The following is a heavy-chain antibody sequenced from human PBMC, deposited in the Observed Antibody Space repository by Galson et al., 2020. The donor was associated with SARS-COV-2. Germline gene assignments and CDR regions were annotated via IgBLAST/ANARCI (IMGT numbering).Heavy chain of an antibody. Sequence: SQTLSLTCTVSGYSISSGFYWAWIRQPPGEGLEWIGTIYHNGNTYINPSLKSRVTISVDTSKNQFSLKVSSVTAADTAVYYCARRSGFYDGRGYHYYMDVWGQGTTVTVSS. J-gene: IGHJ6*02. CDR1: GYSISSGFY. CDR2: IYHNGNT. V-gene: IGHV4-38-2*02. CDR3: ARRSGFYDGRGYHYYMDV. D-gene: IGHD3-22*01.